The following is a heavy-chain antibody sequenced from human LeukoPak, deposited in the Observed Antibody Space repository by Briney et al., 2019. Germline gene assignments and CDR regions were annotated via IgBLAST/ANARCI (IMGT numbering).Heavy chain of an antibody. J-gene: IGHJ4*02. Sequence: GRSLRLSCAASGFTFDDYAMHWVRQAPGKGLEGVSGISWSSGSIGYADSVKGRFTISRDNAKNSLYLQMNSLRVEDTALYYCAKDIWRYESSGSYPDWGQGTLVTVSS. D-gene: IGHD3-22*01. V-gene: IGHV3-9*01. CDR2: ISWSSGSI. CDR1: GFTFDDYA. CDR3: AKDIWRYESSGSYPD.